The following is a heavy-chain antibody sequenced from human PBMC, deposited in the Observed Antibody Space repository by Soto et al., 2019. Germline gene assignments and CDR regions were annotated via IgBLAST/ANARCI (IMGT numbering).Heavy chain of an antibody. CDR2: LSGYTGNT. V-gene: IGHV1-18*01. Sequence: QVQLVQSVAEVKKPGASVTVSCKTSGYTFSNYGINWVRQAPGRGLEWMGWLSGYTGNTNYAQTVQGRVTMTTDTSTGTVDMELRSLKSDDTAIYSGARFIMVGGWFDPNYYQWMDVWGQGTTVTVSS. CDR3: ARFIMVGGWFDPNYYQWMDV. D-gene: IGHD6-19*01. J-gene: IGHJ6*02. CDR1: GYTFSNYG.